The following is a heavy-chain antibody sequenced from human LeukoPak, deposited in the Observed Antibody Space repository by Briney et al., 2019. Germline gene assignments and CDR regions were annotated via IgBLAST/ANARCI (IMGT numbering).Heavy chain of an antibody. V-gene: IGHV1-18*01. Sequence: ALVKVSCKASGYTFTSYGISWVRQAPGQGLEWMGWISAYNGNTNYAQKLQGRVTMTTDRSTSTAYMELRSLRSDDTAVYYCARAGIAAAVLELYFDYWGQGTLVTVSS. D-gene: IGHD6-13*01. CDR1: GYTFTSYG. CDR2: ISAYNGNT. CDR3: ARAGIAAAVLELYFDY. J-gene: IGHJ4*02.